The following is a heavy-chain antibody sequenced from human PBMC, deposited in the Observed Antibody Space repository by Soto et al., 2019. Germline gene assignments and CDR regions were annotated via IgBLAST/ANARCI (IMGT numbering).Heavy chain of an antibody. J-gene: IGHJ4*02. CDR3: ARGDHIPNFGGQYYFDY. Sequence: SVKVSCKVSGGTFSTYVFSWVRQAPGQGLEWMGGIKPLFGTSKYAEKFQGRVTITADKSTSTAYMELSSLRSEDTAVYYCARGDHIPNFGGQYYFDYWGQGTVVTVS. D-gene: IGHD3-3*01. CDR2: IKPLFGTS. CDR1: GGTFSTYV. V-gene: IGHV1-69*06.